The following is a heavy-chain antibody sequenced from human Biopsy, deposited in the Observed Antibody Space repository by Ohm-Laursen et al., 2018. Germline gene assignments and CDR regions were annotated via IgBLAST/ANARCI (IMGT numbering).Heavy chain of an antibody. J-gene: IGHJ5*02. D-gene: IGHD6-6*01. CDR3: ARGYSRRVSIFEASIYWFDT. V-gene: IGHV1-8*01. CDR2: MIPSSGKT. CDR1: GYSFSTYD. Sequence: SVKVSCKASGYSFSTYDVNWVRQARGQGLEWMGWMIPSSGKTGYAQRFKGRVTLTMNTSISTAYMELSGLRSEDTAVYFCARGYSRRVSIFEASIYWFDTWGQGTLVTVSS.